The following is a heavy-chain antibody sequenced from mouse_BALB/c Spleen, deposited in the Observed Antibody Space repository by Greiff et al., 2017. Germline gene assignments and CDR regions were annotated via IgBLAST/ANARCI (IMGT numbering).Heavy chain of an antibody. CDR2: ISSGGGNT. V-gene: IGHV5-9*03. J-gene: IGHJ4*01. CDR1: GFTFSSYT. D-gene: IGHD2-14*01. CDR3: ARSYYRSYYYAMDY. Sequence: DVKLVESGGGLVKPGGSLKLSCAASGFTFSSYTMSWVRQTPEKRLEWVATISSGGGNTYYPDSVKGRFTISRDNAKNNLYLQMSSLRSEDTALYYCARSYYRSYYYAMDYWGQGTSVTVSS.